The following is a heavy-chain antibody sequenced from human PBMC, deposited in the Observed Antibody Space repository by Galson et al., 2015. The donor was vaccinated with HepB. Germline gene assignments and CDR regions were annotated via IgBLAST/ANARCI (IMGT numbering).Heavy chain of an antibody. Sequence: SLRLSCAASGFTLSGQDMSWVRQAPGRGLEWISYISGSSGAIYLADSVKGRFTISRDSAKNSLYLQMNSLRAEDTAVYYCASGHFEYWGQGILVTVSS. J-gene: IGHJ4*02. CDR2: ISGSSGAI. CDR3: ASGHFEY. V-gene: IGHV3-48*04. CDR1: GFTLSGQD.